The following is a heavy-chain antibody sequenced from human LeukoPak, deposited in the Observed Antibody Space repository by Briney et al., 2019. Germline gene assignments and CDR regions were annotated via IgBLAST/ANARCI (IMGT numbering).Heavy chain of an antibody. CDR3: ASGSSCANH. Sequence: GGSPTPSCAASGFTFSSHSMNWVRQAPGKGLECVSSISSSSSYIYDADSVKGRFTISRDNAKNSLYLQMNSLRAEDTAVYYGASGSSCANHWGEGTLVTVSS. V-gene: IGHV3-21*01. J-gene: IGHJ5*02. CDR2: ISSSSSYI. CDR1: GFTFSSHS. D-gene: IGHD5-18*01.